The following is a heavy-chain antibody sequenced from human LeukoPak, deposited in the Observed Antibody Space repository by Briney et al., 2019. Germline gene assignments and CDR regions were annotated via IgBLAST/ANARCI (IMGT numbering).Heavy chain of an antibody. Sequence: SETLSLTCTVSGVSISSYYWSWIRQPPGKGLEWIGYIYYSGSTDYNPSLKSRVTISVDTSKNQFSLKLSSVTAADTAVYYCARSYRNYYYMDVWGKGTTVTVSS. CDR1: GVSISSYY. CDR3: ARSYRNYYYMDV. J-gene: IGHJ6*03. CDR2: IYYSGST. D-gene: IGHD3-16*01. V-gene: IGHV4-59*01.